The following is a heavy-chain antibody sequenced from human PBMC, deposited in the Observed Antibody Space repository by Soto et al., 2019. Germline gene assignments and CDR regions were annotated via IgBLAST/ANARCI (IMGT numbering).Heavy chain of an antibody. CDR2: IWYDGSNK. Sequence: PGGSLRLSCAASGFTFSSYGMHWVRQAPGKGLEWVAVIWYDGSNKYYADSVKGRFTISRDNSKNTLYLQMNSLRAEDTAVYYCARDLGPYYDSSGYSMTVDYWGQGTLVTVSS. CDR3: ARDLGPYYDSSGYSMTVDY. V-gene: IGHV3-33*01. D-gene: IGHD3-22*01. CDR1: GFTFSSYG. J-gene: IGHJ4*02.